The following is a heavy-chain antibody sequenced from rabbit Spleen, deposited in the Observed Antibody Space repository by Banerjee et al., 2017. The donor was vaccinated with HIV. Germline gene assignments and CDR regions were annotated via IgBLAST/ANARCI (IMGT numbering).Heavy chain of an antibody. CDR2: IYGGSLVTT. CDR1: GFSFSSSDY. Sequence: QSLEESGGDLVKPGASLTLTCTASGFSFSSSDYMCWVRQAPGKGLQWIACIYGGSLVTTYYATWAKGRFTISKTSSTTVTLQMTSLTAADTATYFCARDTGSSFSSYGMDLWGQGTLVTVS. J-gene: IGHJ3*01. V-gene: IGHV1S40*01. CDR3: ARDTGSSFSSYGMDL. D-gene: IGHD8-1*01.